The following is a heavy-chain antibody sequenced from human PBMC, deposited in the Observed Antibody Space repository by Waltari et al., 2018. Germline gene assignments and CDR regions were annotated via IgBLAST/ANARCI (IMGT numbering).Heavy chain of an antibody. D-gene: IGHD3-10*01. J-gene: IGHJ6*02. Sequence: QVTLRESGPALVKPTQTLTLTCTFSGFSLSTSGMCVSWIRQPPGKALEWLARIDWDDDKYYSTSLKARHTTTKDTSKNQVVLTMTNMDPVDTATYYCARIVGTSGGYGMDVWGQGTTVTVSS. CDR3: ARIVGTSGGYGMDV. V-gene: IGHV2-70*15. CDR2: IDWDDDK. CDR1: GFSLSTSGMC.